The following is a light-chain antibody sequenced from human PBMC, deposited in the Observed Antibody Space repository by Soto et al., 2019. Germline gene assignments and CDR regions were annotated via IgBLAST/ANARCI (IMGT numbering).Light chain of an antibody. V-gene: IGKV3-20*01. J-gene: IGKJ1*01. CDR1: QSVSSSY. Sequence: VVLTQSPYTLSLSPGERATLSCRASQSVSSSYLAWYQQKPGQAPRLLIYGASSRATGIPDRFSGSGSGTDFTLTISRLEPEDFAVYYCQQYGSSPITFGPGTKVDIK. CDR2: GAS. CDR3: QQYGSSPIT.